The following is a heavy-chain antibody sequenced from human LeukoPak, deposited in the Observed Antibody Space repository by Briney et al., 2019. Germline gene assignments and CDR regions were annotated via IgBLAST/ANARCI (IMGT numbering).Heavy chain of an antibody. D-gene: IGHD6-6*01. J-gene: IGHJ3*02. Sequence: ASVKVSCKASGYTFTGYYMQWVRQAPGQGLEWMGWINPNSGGTNYAQKFQGRVTMTRDTSISTAYMELSRLRSDDRAVYYCAREYSSSSLRRWYAFDIWGQGTMVTVSS. CDR2: INPNSGGT. CDR3: AREYSSSSLRRWYAFDI. CDR1: GYTFTGYY. V-gene: IGHV1-2*02.